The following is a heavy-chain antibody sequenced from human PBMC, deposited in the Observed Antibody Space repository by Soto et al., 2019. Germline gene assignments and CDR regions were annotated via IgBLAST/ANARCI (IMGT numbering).Heavy chain of an antibody. D-gene: IGHD1-1*01. CDR1: GGTFSSYA. Sequence: SVKVSCKASGGTFSSYAINWVRQAPGQGLEWMGGIIPIFGTVNYAQKFQGRVTITADEPTSTAYMELSSLRSEDTALYYCARVEVNNGNDLSLRGAFDLWGQGTMVTVSS. CDR2: IIPIFGTV. CDR3: ARVEVNNGNDLSLRGAFDL. V-gene: IGHV1-69*13. J-gene: IGHJ3*01.